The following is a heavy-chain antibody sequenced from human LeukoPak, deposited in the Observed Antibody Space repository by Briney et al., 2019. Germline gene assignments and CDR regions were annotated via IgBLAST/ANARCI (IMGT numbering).Heavy chain of an antibody. CDR3: ATWGDYGGFDY. V-gene: IGHV3-64*01. D-gene: IGHD4-23*01. J-gene: IGHJ4*02. CDR1: GFTFSGYA. CDR2: INSNGGST. Sequence: GVSLRLSCVASGFTFSGYAPHWVRQAPGKGLEFGSAINSNGGSTDYANSVKGRFTIARDKSKNTLYLQMGSLRAEDMAVYYCATWGDYGGFDYWGQGTLVTVSS.